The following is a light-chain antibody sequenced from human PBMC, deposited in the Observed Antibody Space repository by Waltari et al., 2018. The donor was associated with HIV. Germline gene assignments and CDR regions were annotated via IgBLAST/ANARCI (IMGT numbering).Light chain of an antibody. V-gene: IGKV3-15*01. CDR1: QSVSSN. CDR3: QQYNNWPPFT. CDR2: GAS. J-gene: IGKJ3*01. Sequence: EIVMTQSPATLSVSPGERATVSCRASQSVSSNLDCYQQKPGQAPRLLIYGASTRATGIPARFSGSGSGTEFTLTISSLQSEDFAVYYCQQYNNWPPFTFGPGTKVDIK.